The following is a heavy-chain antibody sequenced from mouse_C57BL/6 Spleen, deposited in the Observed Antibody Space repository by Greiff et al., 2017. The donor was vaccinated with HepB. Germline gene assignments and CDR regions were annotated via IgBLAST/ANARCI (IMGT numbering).Heavy chain of an antibody. CDR2: IYPGDGDT. CDR1: GYAFSSYW. V-gene: IGHV1-80*01. CDR3: ARSVGYGNPWYFDV. D-gene: IGHD2-1*01. J-gene: IGHJ1*03. Sequence: VQLQQSGAELVKPGASVKISCKASGYAFSSYWMNWVKQRPGKGLEWIGQIYPGDGDTNYNGKFKGKATLTADKSSSTAYMQLSSLTSEASAGYFCARSVGYGNPWYFDVWGTGTTVTVSS.